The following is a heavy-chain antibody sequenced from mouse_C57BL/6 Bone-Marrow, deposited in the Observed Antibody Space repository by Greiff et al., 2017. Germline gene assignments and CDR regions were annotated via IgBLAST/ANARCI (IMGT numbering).Heavy chain of an antibody. CDR3: ARGDDPKDY. D-gene: IGHD2-3*01. V-gene: IGHV1-69*01. Sequence: QVQLQQPGAELVMPGASVKLSCKASGYTFTSYWMHWVKQRPGQGLEWIGEIDPSDSYTNYNQKFKGKSTLTVDKSSSTAYMQLSSLTSEDSAVYYCARGDDPKDYWGQGTSVTVSS. CDR1: GYTFTSYW. CDR2: IDPSDSYT. J-gene: IGHJ4*01.